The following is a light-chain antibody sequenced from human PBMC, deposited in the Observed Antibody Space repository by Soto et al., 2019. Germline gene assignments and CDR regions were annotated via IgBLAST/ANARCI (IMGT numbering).Light chain of an antibody. V-gene: IGLV1-40*01. J-gene: IGLJ1*01. CDR3: SSDAGNYNYV. CDR1: SSNIGAGYD. Sequence: QSVLTQPPSVSGAPGQRVTISCTGSSSNIGAGYDVHWYQQLPGTAPKLLIYGNSNRPSGVPDRFSGSKSGTSASLAITGLQAEDEADYYCSSDAGNYNYVFGTGTKLTVL. CDR2: GNS.